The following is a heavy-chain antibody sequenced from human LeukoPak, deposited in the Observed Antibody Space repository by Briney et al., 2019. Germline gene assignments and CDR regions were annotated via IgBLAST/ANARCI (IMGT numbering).Heavy chain of an antibody. CDR1: GFTFSSYA. V-gene: IGHV4-59*01. CDR2: IYYSGST. J-gene: IGHJ5*02. CDR3: AREYVYYDILTGYNANWFDP. D-gene: IGHD3-9*01. Sequence: GSLRLSCAASGFTFSSYAMHWIRQPPGKGLEWIGYIYYSGSTNYNPSLKSRVTISVDTSKNQFSLMLSSVTAADTAVYYCAREYVYYDILTGYNANWFDPWGQGTLVTVSS.